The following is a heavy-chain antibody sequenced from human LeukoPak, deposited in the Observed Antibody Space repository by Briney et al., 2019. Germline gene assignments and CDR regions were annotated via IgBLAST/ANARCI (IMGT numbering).Heavy chain of an antibody. CDR1: GFTFSNYA. D-gene: IGHD6-6*01. J-gene: IGHJ6*02. Sequence: GGSLKLSCAASGFTFSNYAMTWVRQAPGKGLEWVSAISGSGDRTYYADSVKGRFTISRDNSKNTLYLQMNSLRVEDTAVYYCAKGNIAARQDIMDVWGQGTTVTVSS. V-gene: IGHV3-23*01. CDR2: ISGSGDRT. CDR3: AKGNIAARQDIMDV.